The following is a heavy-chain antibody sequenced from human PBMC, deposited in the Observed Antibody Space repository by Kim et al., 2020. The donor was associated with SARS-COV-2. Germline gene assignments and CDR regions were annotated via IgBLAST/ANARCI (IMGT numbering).Heavy chain of an antibody. Sequence: NYAQKLQGRVTMTTDTSTSTAYMELRSLRSDDTAVYYCARDKTGPWELPYWGQGTLVTVSS. J-gene: IGHJ4*02. D-gene: IGHD1-26*01. CDR3: ARDKTGPWELPY. V-gene: IGHV1-18*01.